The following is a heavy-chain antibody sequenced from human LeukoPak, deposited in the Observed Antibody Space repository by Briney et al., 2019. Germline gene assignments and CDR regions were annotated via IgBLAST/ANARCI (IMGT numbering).Heavy chain of an antibody. CDR2: ISYDGSNK. CDR3: AKDGFDY. V-gene: IGHV3-30*18. Sequence: PGRSLRLSCAASGFTFSSYGMHWVRQAPGKGLEWVAVISYDGSNKYYADSVKGRFAISRDNSKNTLYLQMNSLRAEDTAMYYCAKDGFDYWGQGTLVTVSS. J-gene: IGHJ4*02. CDR1: GFTFSSYG.